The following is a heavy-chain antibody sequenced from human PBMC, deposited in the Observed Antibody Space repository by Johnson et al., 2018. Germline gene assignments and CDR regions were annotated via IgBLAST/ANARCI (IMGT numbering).Heavy chain of an antibody. CDR2: LSWNSGRI. Sequence: VQLVESGGGLVQPGRSLRLSCAASGFIFDDYGIHWVRQVPGKGLEWVSGLSWNSGRIGYADSVNGRFTISRDNAKNSLYLQMNSLRPEDTALYYCAREATGHDAFDIWGQGTMVTVSS. J-gene: IGHJ3*02. CDR3: AREATGHDAFDI. D-gene: IGHD1-26*01. V-gene: IGHV3-9*01. CDR1: GFIFDDYG.